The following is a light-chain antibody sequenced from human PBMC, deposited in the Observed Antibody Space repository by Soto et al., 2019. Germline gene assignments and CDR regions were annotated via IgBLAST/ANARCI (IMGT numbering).Light chain of an antibody. CDR1: QSISTR. CDR3: KQYNRYWT. J-gene: IGKJ1*01. Sequence: DIQVTQSPSTLSASIGDRVTITCRASQSISTRLAWFQQKPGRAPKLLLYQASSLESGVPSRFSGRGSGTQFTHTTSRMQPEDFATYYCKQYNRYWTFGQGTKVEIK. CDR2: QAS. V-gene: IGKV1-5*03.